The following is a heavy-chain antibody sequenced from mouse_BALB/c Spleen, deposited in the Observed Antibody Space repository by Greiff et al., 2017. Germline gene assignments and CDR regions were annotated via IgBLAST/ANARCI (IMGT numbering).Heavy chain of an antibody. V-gene: IGHV1-54*03. Sequence: VQLQQSGAELVRPGTSVKVSCKASGYAFTNYLIEWVKQRPGQGLEWIGVINPGSGGTNYNEKFKGKATLTADKSSSTAYMQLSSLTSDDSAVYFCARGGYGNYLDYWGQGTSVTVSS. D-gene: IGHD2-1*01. CDR2: INPGSGGT. J-gene: IGHJ4*01. CDR3: ARGGYGNYLDY. CDR1: GYAFTNYL.